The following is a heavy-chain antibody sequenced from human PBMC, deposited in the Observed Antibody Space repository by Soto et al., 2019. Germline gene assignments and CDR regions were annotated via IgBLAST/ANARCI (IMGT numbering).Heavy chain of an antibody. J-gene: IGHJ3*02. CDR2: ISSSSSYI. D-gene: IGHD3-16*01. CDR3: ARVLRGEADAFDI. Sequence: GGSLRLSCAASGFTFSSYSMNWVRQAPGKGLEWVSSISSSSSYIYYADSVKGRFTISRDNAKNSLYLQMNSLRAEDTAVYYCARVLRGEADAFDIWGQGTMVTVSS. CDR1: GFTFSSYS. V-gene: IGHV3-21*01.